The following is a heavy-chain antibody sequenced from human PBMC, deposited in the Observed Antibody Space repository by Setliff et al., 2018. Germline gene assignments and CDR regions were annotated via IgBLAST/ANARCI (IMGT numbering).Heavy chain of an antibody. V-gene: IGHV3-23*01. CDR2: ISGSSSSI. Sequence: GGSLRLSCAASGFTFSSHAMTWVRQASGKGLEWVSAISGSSSSIHYGDSVKGRFTISRDNSKNTLYLQMNSLRPDDTAVYYCARTCSGSGCYAGLESWGQGTPVTVSS. CDR1: GFTFSSHA. J-gene: IGHJ4*02. CDR3: ARTCSGSGCYAGLES. D-gene: IGHD2-15*01.